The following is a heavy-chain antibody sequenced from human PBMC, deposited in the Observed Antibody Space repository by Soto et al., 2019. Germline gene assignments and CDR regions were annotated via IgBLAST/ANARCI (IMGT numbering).Heavy chain of an antibody. CDR3: ARHFSVDYFDY. Sequence: SETLSLTCTVSDDYITSNIYFWVRIRQPPGKGMEWIGSIYYSGTTYYNPSLKSRVTISVDRSKIRFSLKLSSVTAAATVVYYGARHFSVDYFDYLGQGALVTVSS. V-gene: IGHV4-39*01. J-gene: IGHJ4*02. CDR2: IYYSGTT. CDR1: DDYITSNIYF.